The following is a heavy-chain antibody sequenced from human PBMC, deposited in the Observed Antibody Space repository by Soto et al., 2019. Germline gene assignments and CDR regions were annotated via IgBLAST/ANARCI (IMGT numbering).Heavy chain of an antibody. Sequence: EVQLVESGGGLVKPGGSLRLSCAASGFTFSSYSMNWVRQAPGKGLEWVSSISSSSSYIYYPDSVKGRFTISRDNAKNSLYLQMNSLRAEDTAVYYCAREYCTNGVCYSIDYWGQGTLVTVSS. J-gene: IGHJ4*02. CDR2: ISSSSSYI. CDR3: AREYCTNGVCYSIDY. CDR1: GFTFSSYS. D-gene: IGHD2-8*01. V-gene: IGHV3-21*01.